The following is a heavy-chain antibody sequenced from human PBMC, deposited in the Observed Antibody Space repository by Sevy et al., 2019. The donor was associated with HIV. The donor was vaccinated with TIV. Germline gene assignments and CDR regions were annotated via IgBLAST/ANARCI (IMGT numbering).Heavy chain of an antibody. J-gene: IGHJ3*02. Sequence: GGSLRLSCAASGFTVSSNYMSWVRQAPGKGLEWVSVIYSGGSTYYEASVKGGFTNSRDNSKNTLYLQMNGLRAEDTAVYYCARGEGDSGAFDIWGQGTMVTVSS. V-gene: IGHV3-53*01. CDR1: GFTVSSNY. CDR2: IYSGGST. CDR3: ARGEGDSGAFDI. D-gene: IGHD3-16*01.